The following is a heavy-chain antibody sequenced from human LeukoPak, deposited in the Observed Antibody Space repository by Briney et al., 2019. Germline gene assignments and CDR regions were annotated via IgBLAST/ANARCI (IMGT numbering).Heavy chain of an antibody. CDR1: GGSISSYY. CDR3: ARPMTIFGVASAFDI. J-gene: IGHJ3*02. V-gene: IGHV4-4*07. Sequence: SETLSLTCTVSGGSISSYYWSWIRQPAGKGLEWIGRIYTSGSTNYNPSLKRRVTMSVDTSKNQFSLKLSSVTAADTAVYYCARPMTIFGVASAFDIWGQGTMVTVSS. CDR2: IYTSGST. D-gene: IGHD3-3*01.